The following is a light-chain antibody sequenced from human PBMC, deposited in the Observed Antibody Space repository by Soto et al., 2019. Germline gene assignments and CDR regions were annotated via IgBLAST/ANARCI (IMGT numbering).Light chain of an antibody. J-gene: IGLJ1*01. Sequence: QSVLTQPPSVSGAPGQRVTLSCTGSSSNLGTGFDAHWYQQLPGPAPNLLIYGKNNRPSGVPDRFSGSKSGTSASLAIPGREAEDETDYCCQSYDSSLSGYVFGTGTKLTVL. V-gene: IGLV1-40*01. CDR3: QSYDSSLSGYV. CDR1: SSNLGTGFD. CDR2: GKN.